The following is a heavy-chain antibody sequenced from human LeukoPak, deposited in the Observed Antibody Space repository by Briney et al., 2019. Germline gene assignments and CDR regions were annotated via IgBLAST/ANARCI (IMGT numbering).Heavy chain of an antibody. V-gene: IGHV3-23*01. J-gene: IGHJ4*02. Sequence: GGSLRLSCAASGFTFSSYAMSWVRQAPGKGLEWVSAISGSGGSTYYADSVKGRFTISRDNSKNTLHLQMNSLRAEDTAVYYCAKDSRKYDSSGYVLHWGQGTLVTVSS. CDR2: ISGSGGST. D-gene: IGHD3-22*01. CDR1: GFTFSSYA. CDR3: AKDSRKYDSSGYVLH.